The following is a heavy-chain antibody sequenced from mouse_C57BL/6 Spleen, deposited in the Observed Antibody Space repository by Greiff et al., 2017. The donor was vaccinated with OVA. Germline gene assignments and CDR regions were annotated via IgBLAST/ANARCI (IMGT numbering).Heavy chain of an antibody. Sequence: VQLQQSGAELVRPGASVTLSCKASGYTFTDYEMHWVKQTPVHGLEWIGAIDPETGGTAYNQKFKGKAILTADKSSSTAYMELRSLTSEDSAVYYCTREKVGLYYFDYWGQGTTLTVSS. J-gene: IGHJ2*01. CDR3: TREKVGLYYFDY. CDR1: GYTFTDYE. V-gene: IGHV1-15*01. CDR2: IDPETGGT. D-gene: IGHD6-1*01.